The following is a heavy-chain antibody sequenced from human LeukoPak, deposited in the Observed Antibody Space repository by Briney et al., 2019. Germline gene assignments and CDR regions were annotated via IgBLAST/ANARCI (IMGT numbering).Heavy chain of an antibody. CDR1: GFTFTSYS. CDR3: ARKAQYNGHYPLDY. J-gene: IGHJ4*02. V-gene: IGHV3-23*01. D-gene: IGHD1-7*01. Sequence: GSLRLSCAASGFTFTSYSMSWVRQAPGKGLEWVSGTSDRGDYTYYADSVKGRFTISRDSSKNTLFLQMNSLRAEDTALYFCARKAQYNGHYPLDYWGQGTLDTVSS. CDR2: TSDRGDYT.